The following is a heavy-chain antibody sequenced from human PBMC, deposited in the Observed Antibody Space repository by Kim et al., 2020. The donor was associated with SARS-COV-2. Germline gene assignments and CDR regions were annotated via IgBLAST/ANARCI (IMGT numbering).Heavy chain of an antibody. CDR3: ASNGVMTSFDY. Sequence: NYNPALKSRVTIAVDTSKNQFSLKLSSVTAADTAVYDCASNGVMTSFDYWGQGTLVTVSS. V-gene: IGHV4-59*01. J-gene: IGHJ4*02. D-gene: IGHD3-16*01.